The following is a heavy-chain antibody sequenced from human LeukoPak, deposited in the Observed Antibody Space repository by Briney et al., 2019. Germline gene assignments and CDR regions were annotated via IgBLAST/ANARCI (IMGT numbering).Heavy chain of an antibody. CDR2: ISASGGST. Sequence: GGSLRLSCAASGFTFSSYGMSWVRQAPGKGLEWVSAISASGGSTYYADSVKGRFTISRDNSKNTLYLQMNSLRAEDTAVYYCAKDSPRYCSGGSCFPDAFDIWGQGTMVTVSS. CDR1: GFTFSSYG. J-gene: IGHJ3*02. D-gene: IGHD2-15*01. CDR3: AKDSPRYCSGGSCFPDAFDI. V-gene: IGHV3-23*01.